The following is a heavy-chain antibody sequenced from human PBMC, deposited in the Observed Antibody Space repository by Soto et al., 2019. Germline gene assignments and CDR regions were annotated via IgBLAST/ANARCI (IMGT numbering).Heavy chain of an antibody. CDR2: IIPFFGTA. CDR1: GGTFSTFG. CDR3: ARTAPMDAGDKYYYDF. J-gene: IGHJ4*02. V-gene: IGHV1-69*13. D-gene: IGHD3-16*01. Sequence: SVKVSCKTSGGTFSTFGISWVRQAPGQGLEWMAGIIPFFGTAEYSQKFEDRITITADESTNTVYMDLRSLTSEDTAIYYCARTAPMDAGDKYYYDFWGQGALVTVSS.